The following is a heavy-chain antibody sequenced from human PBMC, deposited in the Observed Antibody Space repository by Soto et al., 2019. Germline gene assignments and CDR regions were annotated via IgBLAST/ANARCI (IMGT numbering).Heavy chain of an antibody. D-gene: IGHD3-10*01. CDR3: AREVVYYSETSRDF. CDR1: GFTFSSYG. CDR2: IWYDGSKK. V-gene: IGHV3-33*01. Sequence: VQLVESGGGVVQPGRSLRLSCAASGFTFSSYGMHWVRQAPGTGLEWVAVIWYDGSKKYYADSVKGRFTISRDNSKNTLYLQMNSLSAEDTAVYYCAREVVYYSETSRDFWGHGTTVTFSA. J-gene: IGHJ6*01.